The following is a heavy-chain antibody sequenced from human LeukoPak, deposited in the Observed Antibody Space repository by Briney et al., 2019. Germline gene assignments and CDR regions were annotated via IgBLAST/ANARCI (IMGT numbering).Heavy chain of an antibody. J-gene: IGHJ5*02. CDR3: ARDGDPLLWFGELVGPGWFDP. Sequence: GASVKVSCKASGYTFTGYYMHWVRQAPGQGLEWMGWINPNSGGTNYAQKFQGRVTMTRDTSISTAYMELSRLRSDDTAVYYCARDGDPLLWFGELVGPGWFDPWGQGTLVTVSS. D-gene: IGHD3-10*01. V-gene: IGHV1-2*02. CDR2: INPNSGGT. CDR1: GYTFTGYY.